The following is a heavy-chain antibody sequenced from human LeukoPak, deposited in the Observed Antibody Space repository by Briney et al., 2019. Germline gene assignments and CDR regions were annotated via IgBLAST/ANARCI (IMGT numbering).Heavy chain of an antibody. CDR2: INSGGSSI. CDR1: GLTFSDYY. CDR3: AKTGERDY. V-gene: IGHV3-11*04. Sequence: KPGGSLRLSCAASGLTFSDYYMSWIRQAAGKGLEWVSYINSGGSSISFADSVKGRFTISRDNAKNSLYLQMNSLRDEDTAVYYCAKTGERDYWGRGTLVTVSS. J-gene: IGHJ4*02. D-gene: IGHD7-27*01.